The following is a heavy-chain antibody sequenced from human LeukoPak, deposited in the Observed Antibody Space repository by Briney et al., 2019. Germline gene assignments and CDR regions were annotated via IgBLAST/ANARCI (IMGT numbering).Heavy chain of an antibody. D-gene: IGHD3-10*01. CDR2: MNPNSGNT. Sequence: ASVKVSCKASGYTFTSYDINWVRQATGQGLEWMGWMNPNSGNTGYAQKFQGRVTMTRNTSISTAYMELSSVTAADTAVYYCARFSMVRGTPIDYWGQGTLVTVSS. CDR3: ARFSMVRGTPIDY. CDR1: GYTFTSYD. J-gene: IGHJ4*02. V-gene: IGHV1-8*01.